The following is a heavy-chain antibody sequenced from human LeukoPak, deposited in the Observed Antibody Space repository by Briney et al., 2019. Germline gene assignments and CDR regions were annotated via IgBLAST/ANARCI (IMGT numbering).Heavy chain of an antibody. J-gene: IGHJ5*02. Sequence: SETLSLTCTVSGDSLNTYYWTWIRQTPGKELEWIGFVASSGTSNYNPSLKSRVSISIDTSKKQFSLALTSVTPADTAVYYCARVVRGVVTSNWFDPWGQGTLVSVSS. D-gene: IGHD2-21*02. CDR3: ARVVRGVVTSNWFDP. CDR2: VASSGTS. CDR1: GDSLNTYY. V-gene: IGHV4-59*01.